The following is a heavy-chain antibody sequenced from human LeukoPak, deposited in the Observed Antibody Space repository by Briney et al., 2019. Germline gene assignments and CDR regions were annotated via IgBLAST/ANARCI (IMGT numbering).Heavy chain of an antibody. CDR3: ASGSLAAAVDAFDI. D-gene: IGHD6-13*01. CDR2: IYYSGST. V-gene: IGHV4-39*07. J-gene: IGHJ3*02. Sequence: PSETLSLTCTVSGGSISSSSYYWGWIRQPPGKGLEWIGSIYYSGSTYYNPSLKSRVTIPVDTSKNQFSLKLSSVTAADTAVYYCASGSLAAAVDAFDIWGQGTMVTVSS. CDR1: GGSISSSSYY.